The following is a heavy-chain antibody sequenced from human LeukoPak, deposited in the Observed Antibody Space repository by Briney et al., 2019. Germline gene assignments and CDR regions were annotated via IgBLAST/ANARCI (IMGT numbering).Heavy chain of an antibody. CDR1: GFTLRSYT. Sequence: PGGSLRLSCAASGFTLRSYTMNWLRQAPGKGVEGVSAISWSGGSTYYTDSVKGRFAISRDNSKNTLYLQVNSLRVEDTALYYCAKTSPSGSYYFDYWGQGTLVTVSS. CDR3: AKTSPSGSYYFDY. CDR2: ISWSGGST. J-gene: IGHJ4*02. D-gene: IGHD5-12*01. V-gene: IGHV3-23*01.